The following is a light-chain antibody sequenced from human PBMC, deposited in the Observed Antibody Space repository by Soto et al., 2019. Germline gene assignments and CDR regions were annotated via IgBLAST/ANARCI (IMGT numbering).Light chain of an antibody. CDR2: EVT. Sequence: QSALTQPASVSGSPGQSITISCTGTSSDVGGYNFVSWYQQHPGNAPKLMIYEVTKRPSGVSYRFSASKSGNTASLTISGLQAEDEADYYCCSYAGGTTWVFGGGTKLTVL. CDR1: SSDVGGYNF. J-gene: IGLJ3*02. CDR3: CSYAGGTTWV. V-gene: IGLV2-23*02.